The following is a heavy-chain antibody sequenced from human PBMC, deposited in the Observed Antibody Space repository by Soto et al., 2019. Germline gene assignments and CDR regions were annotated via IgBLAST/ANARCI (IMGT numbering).Heavy chain of an antibody. D-gene: IGHD3-22*01. J-gene: IGHJ4*02. Sequence: SETLSLTCAVYGGSFSGYYWSWIRQPPGKGLEWIGEINHSGSTNYNPSLKSRVTISVDTSKNQFSLKLSSVTAADTAVYYCARGSPYYDSSGYYLDYWGQGTLVTVSS. CDR2: INHSGST. CDR3: ARGSPYYDSSGYYLDY. V-gene: IGHV4-34*01. CDR1: GGSFSGYY.